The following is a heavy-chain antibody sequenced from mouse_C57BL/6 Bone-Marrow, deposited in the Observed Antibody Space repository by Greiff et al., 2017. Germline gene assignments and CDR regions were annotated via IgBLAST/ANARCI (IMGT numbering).Heavy chain of an antibody. D-gene: IGHD1-1*01. Sequence: QVQLQQSDAGLVKPGASVKISCKVSGYTFTDHTIHWMKQRPEQGLEWIGYIYPRDGSTKYNEKFKGKATLTADKSSSTAYMQLNSLTSEDSAVYFCARFTVVAPMDWYFDVWGTGTTVTVSS. J-gene: IGHJ1*03. CDR2: IYPRDGST. CDR3: ARFTVVAPMDWYFDV. V-gene: IGHV1-78*01. CDR1: GYTFTDHT.